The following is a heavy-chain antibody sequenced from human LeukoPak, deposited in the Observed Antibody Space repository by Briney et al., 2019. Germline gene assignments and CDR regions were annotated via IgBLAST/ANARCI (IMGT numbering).Heavy chain of an antibody. D-gene: IGHD2-15*01. J-gene: IGHJ6*04. CDR2: ISRDGGDK. CDR3: ARQGYSLDYVLYLDA. CDR1: GFTFTPYP. Sequence: GGSLRLSCAASGFTFTPYPMHWVRQAPGKGLEWVALISRDGGDKYYGDSVKGRFTISRDNSKSTLSLEMNNLRPEDTAVYFCARQGYSLDYVLYLDAWGEGTTVTVSS. V-gene: IGHV3-30*01.